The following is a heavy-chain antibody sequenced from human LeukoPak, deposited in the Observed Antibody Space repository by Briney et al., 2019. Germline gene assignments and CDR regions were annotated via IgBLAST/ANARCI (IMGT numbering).Heavy chain of an antibody. V-gene: IGHV1-69*13. D-gene: IGHD3-22*01. CDR1: GYTFTSYG. CDR2: IIPIFGTA. CDR3: ASWDDSSGHGYFDY. J-gene: IGHJ4*02. Sequence: GASVKVSCKASGYTFTSYGISWVRQAPGQGLEWMGGIIPIFGTANYAQKFQGRVTITADESTSTAYMELSSLRSEDTAVYYCASWDDSSGHGYFDYWGQGTLVTVSS.